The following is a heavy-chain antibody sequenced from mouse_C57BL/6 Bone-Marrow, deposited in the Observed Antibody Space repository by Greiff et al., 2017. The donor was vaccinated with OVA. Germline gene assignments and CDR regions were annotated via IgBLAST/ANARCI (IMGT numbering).Heavy chain of an antibody. J-gene: IGHJ3*01. Sequence: EVQLVESGGGLVQPGGSLKLSCAASGFTFSDYGMAWVRQAPRKGPEWVAFISNLAYSIYYADTVTGRFTISRENAKNTLYLEMSSLRSEDTAMYSCARQGGVYYDYGGFAYWGQGTLVTVSA. D-gene: IGHD2-4*01. V-gene: IGHV5-15*01. CDR1: GFTFSDYG. CDR3: ARQGGVYYDYGGFAY. CDR2: ISNLAYSI.